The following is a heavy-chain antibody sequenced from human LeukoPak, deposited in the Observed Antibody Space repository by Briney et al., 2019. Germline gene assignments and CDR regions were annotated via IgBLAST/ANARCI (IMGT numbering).Heavy chain of an antibody. J-gene: IGHJ4*02. CDR2: INPNSGGT. CDR1: GYTFTGYY. Sequence: ASVKVSCKASGYTFTGYYMHWVRQAPGQGLEWMGWINPNSGGTNHAQKFQGWVTMTRDTSISTAYMELSRLRSDDTAVYYCARDPPHLCSSTSCFGDYWGQGTLVTVSS. V-gene: IGHV1-2*04. D-gene: IGHD2-2*01. CDR3: ARDPPHLCSSTSCFGDY.